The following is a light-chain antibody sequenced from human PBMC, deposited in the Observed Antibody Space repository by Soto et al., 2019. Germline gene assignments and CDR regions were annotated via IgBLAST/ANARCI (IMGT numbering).Light chain of an antibody. V-gene: IGKV3-20*01. CDR2: DAS. Sequence: EIVLTQSPGTLSLSPGERATLSCRASQRISNSYLAWYQQKPGQAPRLLLYDASSRATGIPDRVSGSGSGTDFTLTISRLEPEDFAVYYCQQYARPPYAFGQGTKVEI. CDR1: QRISNSY. J-gene: IGKJ2*01. CDR3: QQYARPPYA.